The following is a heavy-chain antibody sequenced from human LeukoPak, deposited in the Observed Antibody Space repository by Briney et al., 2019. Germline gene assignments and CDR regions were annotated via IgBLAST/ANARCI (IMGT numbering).Heavy chain of an antibody. CDR2: IIPIFGTA. V-gene: IGHV1-69*01. Sequence: GASVKVSCKASGGTFSSYAISWVRQAPGQGLEWMVGIIPIFGTANYAQKFQGRVTITADESTSTAYMELSSLRSEDTAVYYCARFSGWDYYYYYMDVWGKGTTVTVSS. D-gene: IGHD1-26*01. J-gene: IGHJ6*03. CDR1: GGTFSSYA. CDR3: ARFSGWDYYYYYMDV.